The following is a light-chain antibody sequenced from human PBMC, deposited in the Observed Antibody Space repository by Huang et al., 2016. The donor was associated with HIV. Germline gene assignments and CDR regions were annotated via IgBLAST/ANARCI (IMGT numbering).Light chain of an antibody. J-gene: IGKJ3*01. Sequence: DIQMTQSPSTLSAAIGDRVTITCRASQSVSTRLGWYQQKPGKAPRLLIQEASILESGVPSRFSGSGSGTEFTLTISSLQPDDSATYSCQQYNTFTFGPGTKVDI. CDR1: QSVSTR. CDR3: QQYNTFT. CDR2: EAS. V-gene: IGKV1-5*03.